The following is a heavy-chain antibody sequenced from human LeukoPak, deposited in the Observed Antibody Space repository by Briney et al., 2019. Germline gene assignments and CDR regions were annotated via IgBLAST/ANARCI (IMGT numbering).Heavy chain of an antibody. V-gene: IGHV4-34*01. CDR3: ARGRRTTVTTKGAYYYMDV. CDR1: GGSFSGYY. D-gene: IGHD4-17*01. CDR2: INHSGST. J-gene: IGHJ6*03. Sequence: PSETLSLTCAVYGGSFSGYYWSWIRQPPGKGLEWIGEINHSGSTNYNPSLKSRVTISVDTSKNQFSLKLSSVTAADTAVYYCARGRRTTVTTKGAYYYMDVWGKGTTVTVSS.